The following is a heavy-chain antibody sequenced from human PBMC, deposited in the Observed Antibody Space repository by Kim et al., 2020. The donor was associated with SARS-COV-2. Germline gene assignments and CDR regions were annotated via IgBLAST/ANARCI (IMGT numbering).Heavy chain of an antibody. CDR1: GGSISSSTDY. CDR3: ARHGSPPAAGLAY. J-gene: IGHJ4*02. D-gene: IGHD1-26*01. CDR2: VHYSGTS. Sequence: SETLSLTCTVSGGSISSSTDYWTWIRQPPGKGLEWIGNVHYSGTSYYSPSLKSRVTISVDTSKNQFSLKVSSVTATDTAVYYCARHGSPPAAGLAYWGQGALVTVSS. V-gene: IGHV4-39*01.